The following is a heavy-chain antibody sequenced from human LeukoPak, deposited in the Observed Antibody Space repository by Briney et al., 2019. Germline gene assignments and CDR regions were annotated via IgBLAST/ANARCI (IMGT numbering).Heavy chain of an antibody. Sequence: GRSLRLSCEASGFTFYNNAMAWVRPAPGKGLEWVSSIINTGTATYYADSVKGRFTISRDNSRNTLVLQMNSLRAEDTALYYCAKDRAYLRRGFDSWGQGTLVTVSS. CDR3: AKDRAYLRRGFDS. V-gene: IGHV3-23*01. J-gene: IGHJ4*02. CDR2: IINTGTAT. CDR1: GFTFYNNA. D-gene: IGHD3-10*02.